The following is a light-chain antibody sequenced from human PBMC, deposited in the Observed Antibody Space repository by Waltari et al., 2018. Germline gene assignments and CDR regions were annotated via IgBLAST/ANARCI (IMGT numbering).Light chain of an antibody. CDR3: QQSYTTPPT. CDR1: QSVSNI. Sequence: DIQMTQSPSSLSASVGDRVTITCRASQSVSNILNWFQQKPGKAPKLLIYAASSLQSGVPSRFSGSGSGTDFTLTISSLQLEDFATYYCQQSYTTPPTFGQGPTV. J-gene: IGKJ1*01. CDR2: AAS. V-gene: IGKV1-39*01.